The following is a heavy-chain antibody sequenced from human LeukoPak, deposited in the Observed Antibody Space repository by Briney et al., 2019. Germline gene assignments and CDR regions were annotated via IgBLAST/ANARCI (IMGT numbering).Heavy chain of an antibody. D-gene: IGHD6-19*01. J-gene: IGHJ4*02. Sequence: PGGSLRLSCAASGFTFSSYAMSWVRQAPGKGLEWVSAISGSGGSTYYADSVKGRFTISRDNSKNTLYLQMNSLRAEDTAVYYCAKGARFRIAVAEYYFDYWGQGTLVTVSS. CDR1: GFTFSSYA. CDR2: ISGSGGST. CDR3: AKGARFRIAVAEYYFDY. V-gene: IGHV3-23*01.